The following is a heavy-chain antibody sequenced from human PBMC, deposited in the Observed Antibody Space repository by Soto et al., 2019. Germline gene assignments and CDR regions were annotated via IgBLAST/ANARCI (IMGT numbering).Heavy chain of an antibody. CDR2: ISDNSSVI. CDR3: ARDRDAYCSKGICSGPYFDY. Sequence: PGGSLRVSCAASGFTFGTYSINWVRQAPGKGLEWISYISDNSSVIYYADAVKGRFTISRDNAKNSLYLQMNSLRDEDTAVYYCARDRDAYCSKGICSGPYFDYWGQGTLVTVSS. D-gene: IGHD2-8*01. V-gene: IGHV3-48*02. J-gene: IGHJ4*02. CDR1: GFTFGTYS.